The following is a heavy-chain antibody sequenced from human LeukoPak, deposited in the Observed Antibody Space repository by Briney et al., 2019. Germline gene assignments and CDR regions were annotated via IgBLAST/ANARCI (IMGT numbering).Heavy chain of an antibody. V-gene: IGHV4-39*01. CDR1: GGSISSSSYY. CDR3: ARHYYDSSDYYPYYFNH. D-gene: IGHD3-22*01. CDR2: ISYSGST. Sequence: SETLSLTCTVPGGSISSSSYYWGWIRQPPGKGLEWIGSISYSGSTYYNPSLKSRVTISVDTSKNQFSLRLSSVTAADTAVYHCARHYYDSSDYYPYYFNHWGQGTLVTVSS. J-gene: IGHJ4*02.